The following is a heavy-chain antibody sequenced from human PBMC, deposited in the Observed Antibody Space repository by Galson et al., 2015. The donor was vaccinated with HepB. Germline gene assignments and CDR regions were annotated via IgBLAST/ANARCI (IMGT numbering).Heavy chain of an antibody. Sequence: SLRLSCAASGFTFSSYGMHWVRQAPGKGLEWVAVISYDGSNKYYADSVKGRFTISRDNSKNTLYLQMNSLRAEDTAVYYCAKMHGSGSSNDAFDIWGQGTTVTVSS. J-gene: IGHJ3*02. CDR1: GFTFSSYG. CDR2: ISYDGSNK. V-gene: IGHV3-30*18. D-gene: IGHD3-10*01. CDR3: AKMHGSGSSNDAFDI.